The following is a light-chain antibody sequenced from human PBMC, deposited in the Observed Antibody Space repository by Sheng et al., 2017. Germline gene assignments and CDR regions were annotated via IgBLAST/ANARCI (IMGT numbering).Light chain of an antibody. J-gene: IGKJ2*01. Sequence: DIQMTQSPSSLSASVGDRVTITCRASQSISNYLNWYQQKPGKAPKLLIYAASSLQSGVPSTFSGSGSGTDFTLTISSLQPEDFATYYCQQSYSIPYTFGQGTNLEIK. CDR3: QQSYSIPYT. CDR2: AAS. CDR1: QSISNY. V-gene: IGKV1-39*01.